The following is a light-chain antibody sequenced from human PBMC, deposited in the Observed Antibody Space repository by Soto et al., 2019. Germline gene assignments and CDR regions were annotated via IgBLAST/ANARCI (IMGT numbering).Light chain of an antibody. CDR2: AAS. Sequence: ETVMTQSPATLSASPGERTTLSCRASQSVGSRLAWYQQKPGQGPRLLIYAASPRGTDVPPRFSGSGSGTDFTLPISSLQPEDFAVYFCQQYYDWPPITFGPGTRVDLK. CDR3: QQYYDWPPIT. J-gene: IGKJ3*01. V-gene: IGKV3-15*01. CDR1: QSVGSR.